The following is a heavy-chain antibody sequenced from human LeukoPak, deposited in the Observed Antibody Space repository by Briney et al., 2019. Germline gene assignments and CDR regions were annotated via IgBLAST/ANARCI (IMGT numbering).Heavy chain of an antibody. CDR1: GGSFSSYY. J-gene: IGHJ4*02. Sequence: SETLSLTCAVYGGSFSSYYWSWIRQPPGKGLEWIGEINHSGSTNYNPSLKSRVTMSVDTSKNQFSLKLSSVTAADTAVYYCASLLNVAGYSGYDSDYWAKGTLVTVSS. V-gene: IGHV4-34*01. CDR2: INHSGST. CDR3: ASLLNVAGYSGYDSDY. D-gene: IGHD5-12*01.